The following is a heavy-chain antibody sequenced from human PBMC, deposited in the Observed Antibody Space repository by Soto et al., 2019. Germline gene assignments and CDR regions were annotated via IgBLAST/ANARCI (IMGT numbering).Heavy chain of an antibody. Sequence: QVHLVESGGGVVQPGGSLRLSCAASGDSGFSFSSYGIHWVRQAPGKGLEWVSVISYDGSNRNLADSVKGRFAVSRDDARHTVYLQRNALRPEDTAVYYRAKDLMVRSYYYVMEVWGQGTTVTVS. CDR1: GDSGFSFSSYG. CDR3: AKDLMVRSYYYVMEV. J-gene: IGHJ6*02. V-gene: IGHV3-30*18. D-gene: IGHD2-8*01. CDR2: ISYDGSNR.